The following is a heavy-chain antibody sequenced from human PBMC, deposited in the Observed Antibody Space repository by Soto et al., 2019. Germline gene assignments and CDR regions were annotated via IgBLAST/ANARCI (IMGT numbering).Heavy chain of an antibody. CDR2: IYYGGST. J-gene: IGHJ4*02. CDR1: GGSISSPTYY. Sequence: PSETLSLTCTVSGGSISSPTYYWGWIRQPPGKGLEWIGNIYYGGSTYYNPSLKSRVTLSVDTSKNHFSLKLSSVTAADTAVYYCARVSEFSGGYYRVFDYWGQGTLVTVSS. CDR3: ARVSEFSGGYYRVFDY. V-gene: IGHV4-39*02. D-gene: IGHD3-3*01.